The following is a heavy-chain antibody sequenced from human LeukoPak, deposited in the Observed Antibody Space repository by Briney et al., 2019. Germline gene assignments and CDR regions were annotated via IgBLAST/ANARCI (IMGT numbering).Heavy chain of an antibody. V-gene: IGHV4-4*07. CDR3: ARDYYDFWRGYFSWFDP. CDR2: IYTSGST. Sequence: SSETLSLTCTVSGGSISSYYWSWIRQPAGKGVEWIGRIYTSGSTNYNPSLKSRVTMSVDTSKNQFSLKLSSVTAADTAVYYCARDYYDFWRGYFSWFDPWGQGTLVTVSS. CDR1: GGSISSYY. D-gene: IGHD3-3*01. J-gene: IGHJ5*02.